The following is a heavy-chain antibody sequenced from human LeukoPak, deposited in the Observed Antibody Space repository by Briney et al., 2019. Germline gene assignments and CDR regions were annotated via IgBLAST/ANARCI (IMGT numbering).Heavy chain of an antibody. CDR2: IYHSGST. Sequence: SGTLSLTCAVSGVSISSSNWWSWVRQPPGKGLEWIGEIYHSGSTNYNPSLKSRVTISVDKSKNQFSLKLSSVTAADTAVYYCARVPWGPYYYYGMDVWGQGTTVTVSS. J-gene: IGHJ6*02. D-gene: IGHD1-26*01. CDR3: ARVPWGPYYYYGMDV. CDR1: GVSISSSNW. V-gene: IGHV4-4*02.